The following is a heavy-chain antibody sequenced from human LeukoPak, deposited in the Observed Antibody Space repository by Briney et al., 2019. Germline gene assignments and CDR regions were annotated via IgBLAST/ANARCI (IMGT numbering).Heavy chain of an antibody. V-gene: IGHV3-11*01. CDR3: ATTGLLGDIP. D-gene: IGHD2-21*01. Sequence: GGSLRLSCVVSGFTFSSHWMSWIRQAPGKGLEWLSYISKNGKTIYYADSVKGRFTISRDNAKKSVYLQMNSLRAEDTAVYYCATTGLLGDIPWGQGTLVTVSS. CDR1: GFTFSSHW. J-gene: IGHJ5*02. CDR2: ISKNGKTI.